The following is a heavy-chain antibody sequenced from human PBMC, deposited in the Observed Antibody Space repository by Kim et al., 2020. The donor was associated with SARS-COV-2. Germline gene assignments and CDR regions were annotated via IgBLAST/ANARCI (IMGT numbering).Heavy chain of an antibody. D-gene: IGHD3-9*01. V-gene: IGHV3-30*18. J-gene: IGHJ6*02. CDR3: AKDPRYYDILTGYLVGQQIYYYYGIDV. Sequence: GGSLRLSCAASGFTFSSYGMHWVRQAPGKGLEWVAVISYDGSNKYYADSVKGRFTISRDNSKNTLYLQMNSLRAEDTAVYYCAKDPRYYDILTGYLVGQQIYYYYGIDVWGQGPTVTVSS. CDR1: GFTFSSYG. CDR2: ISYDGSNK.